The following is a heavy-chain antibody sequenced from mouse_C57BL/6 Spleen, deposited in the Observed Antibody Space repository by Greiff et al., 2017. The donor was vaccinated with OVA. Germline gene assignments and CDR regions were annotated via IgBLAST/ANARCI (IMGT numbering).Heavy chain of an antibody. D-gene: IGHD2-5*01. CDR1: GYAFSSSW. J-gene: IGHJ4*01. Sequence: QVQLQQSGPELVKPGASVKISCKASGYAFSSSWMNWVKQRPGKGLEWIGRIYPGDGDTNYNGKFKGKATLTADKSSSTAYMQLSSLTSEDSAVYFCAQSVAYYSIYDYAMDYWGQGTSVTVSS. V-gene: IGHV1-82*01. CDR3: AQSVAYYSIYDYAMDY. CDR2: IYPGDGDT.